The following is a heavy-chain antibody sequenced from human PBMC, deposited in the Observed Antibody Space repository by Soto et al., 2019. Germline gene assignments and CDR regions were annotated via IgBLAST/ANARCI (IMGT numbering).Heavy chain of an antibody. CDR3: ARHVFYGDRFRPNYYYYGMDV. D-gene: IGHD4-17*01. CDR1: GGTFSSYT. V-gene: IGHV1-69*02. CDR2: IIPILGIA. Sequence: QVQLVQSGAEVKKPGSSVKVSCKASGGTFSSYTISWVRQAPGQGLEWMGRIIPILGIANYAQKFQGRVTITADKSASTAYMELSRLRSEDTAVYYCARHVFYGDRFRPNYYYYGMDVCGQGTTVTVSS. J-gene: IGHJ6*02.